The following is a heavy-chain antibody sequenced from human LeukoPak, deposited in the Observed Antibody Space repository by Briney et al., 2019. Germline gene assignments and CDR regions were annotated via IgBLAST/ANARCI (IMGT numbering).Heavy chain of an antibody. D-gene: IGHD5-18*01. J-gene: IGHJ5*02. CDR1: GGSISSYY. V-gene: IGHV4-59*01. CDR2: IYYSGST. Sequence: PSETLSLTCTVSGGSISSYYWSWIRQPPGKGLEWIGYIYYSGSTNYNPSLKSRVTISVDTSKNQFSLKLSSVTAADTAVYYCARSRGGRYSYGLGNLWGQGTLVTVSS. CDR3: ARSRGGRYSYGLGNL.